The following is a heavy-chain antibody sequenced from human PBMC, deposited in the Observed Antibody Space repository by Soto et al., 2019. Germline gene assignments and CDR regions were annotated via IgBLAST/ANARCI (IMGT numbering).Heavy chain of an antibody. V-gene: IGHV3-23*01. CDR2: ISGSGGST. Sequence: GGSLRLSCAASGFTFSSYAMSWVRQAPGKGLEWVSAISGSGGSTYYADSVKGRFTISRDNSKNTLYLQMNSLRAEDTAVYYCAKGREWLLPYYYYGMEVWGQGTTVTVSS. CDR1: GFTFSSYA. D-gene: IGHD3-22*01. CDR3: AKGREWLLPYYYYGMEV. J-gene: IGHJ6*02.